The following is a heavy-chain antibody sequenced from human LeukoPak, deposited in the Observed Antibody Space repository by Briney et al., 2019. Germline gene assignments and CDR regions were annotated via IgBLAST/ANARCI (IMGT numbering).Heavy chain of an antibody. Sequence: GGSLRLSCAASGFTFSSYAMSWVRQAPGKGLEWVSAISGSGGSTYHADSVKGRFTISRDNSKNTLYLQMNSLRAEDTAVYYCAKAFWSGSIYYFDYWGQGTLVTVSS. D-gene: IGHD3-3*01. V-gene: IGHV3-23*01. CDR3: AKAFWSGSIYYFDY. CDR2: ISGSGGST. J-gene: IGHJ4*02. CDR1: GFTFSSYA.